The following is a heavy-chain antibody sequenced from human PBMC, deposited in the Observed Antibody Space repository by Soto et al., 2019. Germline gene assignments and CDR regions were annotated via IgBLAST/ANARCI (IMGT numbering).Heavy chain of an antibody. D-gene: IGHD3-9*01. J-gene: IGHJ5*02. V-gene: IGHV1-69*08. CDR1: GGTFSSYT. CDR3: ARDRTPYYDILTGYSRGNWFDP. CDR2: IIPILGIA. Sequence: QVQLVQSGAEVKKPGSSVKVSCKASGGTFSSYTISWVRQAPGQGLEWMGRIIPILGIANYAQKFQGRVTITADKSTSTAYMELSSLRSEDTAVYYCARDRTPYYDILTGYSRGNWFDPWGQGTLVTVSS.